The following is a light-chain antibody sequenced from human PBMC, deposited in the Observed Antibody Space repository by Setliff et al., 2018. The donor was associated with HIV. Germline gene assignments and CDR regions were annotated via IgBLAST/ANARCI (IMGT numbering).Light chain of an antibody. CDR2: DVS. J-gene: IGLJ1*01. CDR1: SSDVGGYNY. Sequence: QSALAQPVSVSGSPGQSITISCTGTSSDVGGYNYVSWYQQHPGNSPKLIIYDVSTRPSGGSNRFSGSKSGNTASLTISGLQTEDEADYYCSSYTSSSTDVFGTGTKVTVL. CDR3: SSYTSSSTDV. V-gene: IGLV2-14*01.